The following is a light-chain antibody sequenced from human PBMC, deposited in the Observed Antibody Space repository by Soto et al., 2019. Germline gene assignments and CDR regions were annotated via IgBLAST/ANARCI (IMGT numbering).Light chain of an antibody. CDR2: DIF. CDR1: QRVSSY. J-gene: IGKJ4*01. Sequence: EIVLTQSPATLSLSPGERATLSCRASQRVSSYLAWYQQKPGQAPRLLIYDIFTRATGVPTRISGSGSGTEFTLTISSLKSEDFAVYYRQQYNSWPLTFGGGTKVDIK. V-gene: IGKV3D-15*01. CDR3: QQYNSWPLT.